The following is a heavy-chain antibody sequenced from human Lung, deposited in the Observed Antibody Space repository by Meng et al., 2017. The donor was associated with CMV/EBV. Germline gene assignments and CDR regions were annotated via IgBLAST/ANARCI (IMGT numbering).Heavy chain of an antibody. D-gene: IGHD6-6*01. V-gene: IGHV1-2*02. CDR3: AKAAYSSFARGGYYFDN. J-gene: IGHJ4*02. Sequence: ASVKVSXKASGYTFTGYYIHWVRQAPGQGLVWMGWINPDRGGTDYPQKFQGRVTMTRDTSISTAHMELTRLTSDDTAVYYCAKAAYSSFARGGYYFDNWGQGTLVTVSS. CDR2: INPDRGGT. CDR1: GYTFTGYY.